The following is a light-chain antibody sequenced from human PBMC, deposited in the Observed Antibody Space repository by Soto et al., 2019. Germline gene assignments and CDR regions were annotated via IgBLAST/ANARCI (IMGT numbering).Light chain of an antibody. Sequence: SVLTQPASVSGSPGQSITISCTGTGSDVGGYNYVSWYQQHPGKAPKFMIYDVSNRPSGVSNRFSGSKSGNTASLTISGLQAEDEADYYCSSYTSNSTWVFGGGTKVTVL. CDR1: GSDVGGYNY. J-gene: IGLJ3*02. CDR3: SSYTSNSTWV. CDR2: DVS. V-gene: IGLV2-14*01.